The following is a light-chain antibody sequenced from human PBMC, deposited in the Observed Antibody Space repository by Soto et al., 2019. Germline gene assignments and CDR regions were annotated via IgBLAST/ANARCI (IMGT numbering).Light chain of an antibody. Sequence: QAALTQPASVSGSPGQSVTISCTGTSGDVGVYKFVSWYQQHPGKAPKLIIYEVSNRPSGVSSRFSGYMSGNTASLTISGLQAEDEADYYCGSYTGTIYVFGTGTKVTVL. V-gene: IGLV2-14*01. CDR1: SGDVGVYKF. CDR2: EVS. J-gene: IGLJ1*01. CDR3: GSYTGTIYV.